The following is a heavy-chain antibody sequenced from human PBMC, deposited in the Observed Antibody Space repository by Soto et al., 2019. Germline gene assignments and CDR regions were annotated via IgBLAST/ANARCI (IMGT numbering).Heavy chain of an antibody. D-gene: IGHD6-13*01. CDR2: MNPNIGNT. CDR1: GYTFTSYD. CDR3: ARERSAAGTGWFDP. J-gene: IGHJ5*02. V-gene: IGHV1-8*01. Sequence: QVQLVQSGAEVKKPGASVKVSCKASGYTFTSYDINWVRQATGQGLEWMGWMNPNIGNTGYAQKFQGRVTMTSNTSISTAYMELSSLRSEDTAVYYCARERSAAGTGWFDPWGQGTLVTVSS.